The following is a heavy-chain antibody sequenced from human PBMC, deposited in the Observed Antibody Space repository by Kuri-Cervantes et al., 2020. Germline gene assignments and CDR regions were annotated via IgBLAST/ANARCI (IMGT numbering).Heavy chain of an antibody. D-gene: IGHD3-10*01. V-gene: IGHV3-66*02. CDR1: GFTVSSNY. Sequence: GESLKISCAASGFTVSSNYMSWVRQAPGKGLEWVSVIYSGGSTYYADSVKGRFTISRDNSKNTLYLQMNSLRAEDTAVYYCARDERSRITMVRGVIMAYWGQGTLVTVSS. CDR2: IYSGGST. J-gene: IGHJ4*02. CDR3: ARDERSRITMVRGVIMAY.